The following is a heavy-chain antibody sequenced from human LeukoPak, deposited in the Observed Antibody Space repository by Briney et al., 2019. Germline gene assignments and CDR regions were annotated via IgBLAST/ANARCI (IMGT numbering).Heavy chain of an antibody. V-gene: IGHV3-21*01. J-gene: IGHJ3*02. CDR3: ARVHEAFDAFDI. CDR2: ISSSSSYI. CDR1: GFTFSSYS. Sequence: GGSLRLSCAASGFTFSSYSMNWARQAPGKGLEWVSSISSSSSYIYYADSVEGRFTISRDNAKNSLYLQMNSLRAEDTAVYYCARVHEAFDAFDIWGQGTMVTVSS.